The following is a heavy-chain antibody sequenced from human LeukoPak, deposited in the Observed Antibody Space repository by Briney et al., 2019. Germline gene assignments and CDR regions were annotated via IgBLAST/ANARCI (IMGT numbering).Heavy chain of an antibody. V-gene: IGHV4-61*02. CDR3: ARTYYGSGSYYNSKDY. J-gene: IGHJ4*02. Sequence: MASETLSLTCTVSGGSISSGSYYWSWIRQPAGKGLEWIGRIYTSGSTNYNPSLKSRVTISVDTSKNQFSLKLSSVTAADTAVYYCARTYYGSGSYYNSKDYWGQGTLVTVSS. D-gene: IGHD3-10*01. CDR2: IYTSGST. CDR1: GGSISSGSYY.